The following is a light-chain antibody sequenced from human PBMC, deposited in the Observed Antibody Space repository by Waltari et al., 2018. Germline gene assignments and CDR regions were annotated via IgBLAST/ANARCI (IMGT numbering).Light chain of an antibody. CDR3: QSYDYSLSGSAV. CDR2: GGD. CDR1: SSNIGAGYD. Sequence: QSALTQPPSVSGAPGQRVTISCTGTSSNIGAGYDVHWYPQILGTGPRLRIYGGDNRPAGVHDRFFGARSVTSGCLAITGLQTEDEAHYYCQSYDYSLSGSAVFGGGTKLTVL. V-gene: IGLV1-40*01. J-gene: IGLJ2*01.